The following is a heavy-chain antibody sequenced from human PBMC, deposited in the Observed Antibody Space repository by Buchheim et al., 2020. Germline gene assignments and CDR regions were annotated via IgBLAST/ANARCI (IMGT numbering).Heavy chain of an antibody. CDR3: TTALTITFGERYFDF. Sequence: EVVLVESGGGLVKPGESLRLSCAASGFTFSNVWMSWVRQAPGKGLEWVGHIKSKTDGGTTDYAAPVKGRFTISKDDSKNKLYLQMNSLKTEDTAVYYCTTALTITFGERYFDFWGQGTL. CDR2: IKSKTDGGTT. J-gene: IGHJ4*02. V-gene: IGHV3-15*01. D-gene: IGHD3-16*01. CDR1: GFTFSNVW.